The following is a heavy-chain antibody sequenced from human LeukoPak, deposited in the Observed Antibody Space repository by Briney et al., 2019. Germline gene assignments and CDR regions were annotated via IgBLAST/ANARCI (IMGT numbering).Heavy chain of an antibody. CDR3: ARPYYYDSRIDP. CDR2: MYYSGST. D-gene: IGHD3-22*01. CDR1: GGSFSSGDYY. V-gene: IGHV4-30-4*01. J-gene: IGHJ5*02. Sequence: SETLSLACTVSGGSFSSGDYYWSWIRQPPGKGLEWIAYMYYSGSTYYNPSLKSRVTMSADTSKNQLSLKLSSVTAADTAVYYCARPYYYDSRIDPWGQGILVTVSS.